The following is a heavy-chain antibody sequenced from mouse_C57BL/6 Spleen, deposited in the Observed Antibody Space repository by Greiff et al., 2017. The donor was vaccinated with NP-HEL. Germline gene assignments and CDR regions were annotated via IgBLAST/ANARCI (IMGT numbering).Heavy chain of an antibody. CDR2: IYRRSGNN. V-gene: IGHV1-81*01. J-gene: IGHJ3*01. CDR3: ANLLGAY. Sequence: VQLQQSGAELARPGATVKLSCKVSGYTFTSYGISWVKQRTGQGLEWIGEIYRRSGNNYYNEKFKGKGTLTADNSSSTAYMELRNLTSEDSAVYCCANLLGAYWGQGTLVTVSA. D-gene: IGHD2-10*01. CDR1: GYTFTSYG.